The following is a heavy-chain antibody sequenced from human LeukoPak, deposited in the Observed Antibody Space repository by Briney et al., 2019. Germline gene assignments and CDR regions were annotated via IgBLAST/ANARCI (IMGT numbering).Heavy chain of an antibody. J-gene: IGHJ5*02. Sequence: PGGSLRLSCAASGFTFSSYAMSWVRQAPGKGLECVSSTTFSSSHIYYADSVKGRFTISRDNTKDSLYLQMNSLRAEDTAIYYCARGPQFSGPGWFDPWGQGTLVTVSS. D-gene: IGHD3-10*01. CDR2: TTFSSSHI. V-gene: IGHV3-21*01. CDR1: GFTFSSYA. CDR3: ARGPQFSGPGWFDP.